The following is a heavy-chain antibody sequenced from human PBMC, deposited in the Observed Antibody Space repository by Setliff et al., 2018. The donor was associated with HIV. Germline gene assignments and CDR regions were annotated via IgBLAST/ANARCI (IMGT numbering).Heavy chain of an antibody. CDR1: GYTFTNYA. V-gene: IGHV1-3*04. CDR3: ARSLREYSYGSPDY. CDR2: INTDNHHT. Sequence: ASVKVSCKASGYTFTNYAIHWVRQAPPAPGQRLEWMGLINTDNHHTRYSQKFQARVTFTRDTSANTAYMELSSLRSEDTAIYYCARSLREYSYGSPDYWGPGTLVTVSS. J-gene: IGHJ4*02. D-gene: IGHD5-18*01.